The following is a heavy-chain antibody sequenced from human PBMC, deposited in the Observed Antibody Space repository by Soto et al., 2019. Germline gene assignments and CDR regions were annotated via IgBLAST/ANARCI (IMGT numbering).Heavy chain of an antibody. CDR3: GRDILFDY. D-gene: IGHD2-15*01. CDR2: INAGNGNT. J-gene: IGHJ4*02. V-gene: IGHV1-3*05. Sequence: QVHLVQSGAEEKKPGASVKVSCKASGYTFTSYAMHWVRQAPGQRLEWMGWINAGNGNTKYSQKFQGRVTITRDTSASAAYMERSRLRSDDTAVYCCGRDILFDYWGQGTLVTVSS. CDR1: GYTFTSYA.